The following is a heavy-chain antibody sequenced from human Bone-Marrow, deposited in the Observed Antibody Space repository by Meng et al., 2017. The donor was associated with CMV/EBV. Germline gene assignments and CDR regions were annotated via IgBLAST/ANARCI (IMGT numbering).Heavy chain of an antibody. D-gene: IGHD1-26*01. CDR1: GFTFSSYA. V-gene: IGHV3-30-3*01. CDR2: ISYDGSNK. Sequence: GESLMISFATSGFTFSSYAMHWVRQAPGKGLEWVAVISYDGSNKYYADSVKGRFTISRDNSKNTLYLQMNSLRAEDTAVYYCAIDFSGSYYFDSWGQGTLVTVSS. CDR3: AIDFSGSYYFDS. J-gene: IGHJ4*02.